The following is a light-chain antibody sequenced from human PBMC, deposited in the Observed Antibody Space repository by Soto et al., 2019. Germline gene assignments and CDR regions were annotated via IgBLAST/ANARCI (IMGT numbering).Light chain of an antibody. CDR1: QSISSY. Sequence: DIHMTQTPSSLSASVGDRFTITCRASQSISSYLNWYQQKPGKAPKLLIYAASSLQSGVPSRFSGSGSGTDFTLTISSLQPEDFETYYCQQFNNYPITFGQGTRLEIK. J-gene: IGKJ5*01. V-gene: IGKV1-39*01. CDR2: AAS. CDR3: QQFNNYPIT.